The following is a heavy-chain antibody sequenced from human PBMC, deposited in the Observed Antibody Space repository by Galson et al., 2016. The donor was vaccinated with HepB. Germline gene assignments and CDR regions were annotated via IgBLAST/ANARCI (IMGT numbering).Heavy chain of an antibody. Sequence: SETLSLTCTVSGASFTSQSWNWIRQTPGRGLEWIGRIHSTGTTIYNPSLESRVTISIDPSMNRFSLRLNSVTAADTAIYYCARRDFDRSAIGFQSNWLDPWGQGILVTVSS. CDR3: ARRDFDRSAIGFQSNWLDP. D-gene: IGHD3-22*01. CDR2: IHSTGTT. V-gene: IGHV4-59*08. CDR1: GASFTSQS. J-gene: IGHJ5*02.